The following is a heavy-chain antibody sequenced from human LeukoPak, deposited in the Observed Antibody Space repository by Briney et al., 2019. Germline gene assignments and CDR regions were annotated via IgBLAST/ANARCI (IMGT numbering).Heavy chain of an antibody. CDR3: ARVPGVVAAVTPDHFDY. CDR1: GFTVSSNY. Sequence: GGSLRLSCTASGFTVSSNYMSWVRQAPGKGLEWVSVLFGGSSTYYADSVKGRFTISRDSSKNTVYLEMNSLRVEDTAVYYCARVPGVVAAVTPDHFDYWGQGALVTVSS. J-gene: IGHJ4*02. V-gene: IGHV3-53*01. D-gene: IGHD6-13*01. CDR2: LFGGSST.